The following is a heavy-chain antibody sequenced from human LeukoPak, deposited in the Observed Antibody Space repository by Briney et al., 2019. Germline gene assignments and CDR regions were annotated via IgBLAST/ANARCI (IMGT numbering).Heavy chain of an antibody. CDR1: GFTFSSYS. V-gene: IGHV3-21*01. CDR3: ARDLEDYNSGGYYLGY. J-gene: IGHJ4*02. D-gene: IGHD3-22*01. Sequence: GGSLRLSCAASGFTFSSYSMNWVRQAPGKGLEWVSSISTGSSYIYYADSVKGRFTISRDNAKNSLYLQLDSLRAEDTAVYYCARDLEDYNSGGYYLGYWGQGTLVTVSS. CDR2: ISTGSSYI.